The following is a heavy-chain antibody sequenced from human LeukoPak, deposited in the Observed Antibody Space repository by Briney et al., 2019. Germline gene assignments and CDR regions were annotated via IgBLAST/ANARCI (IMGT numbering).Heavy chain of an antibody. CDR2: ISWNSGSI. J-gene: IGHJ4*02. Sequence: QSGGSLRLSCAASGFTFDDYAMRWVRQAPGKGLEWVSGISWNSGSIGYADSVKGRFTISRDNAKNSLYLQMNSLRAEDTALYYCAKGAVVVVTATFDYWGQGTLVTVSS. V-gene: IGHV3-9*01. D-gene: IGHD2-21*02. CDR3: AKGAVVVVTATFDY. CDR1: GFTFDDYA.